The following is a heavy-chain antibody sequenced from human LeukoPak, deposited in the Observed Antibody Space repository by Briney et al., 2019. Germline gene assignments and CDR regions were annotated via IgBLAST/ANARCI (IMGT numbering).Heavy chain of an antibody. V-gene: IGHV3-21*01. D-gene: IGHD3-10*01. CDR3: ARDRGHYYYSYYMDV. Sequence: PGGSLRLSCAASGFTFSSYSMNWVRQASGKGLEWVSSISSSSYIYYADSVKGRFTISRDNAKNSLYLQMNSLRAEDTAVYYCARDRGHYYYSYYMDVGGKGTTVPVSS. CDR1: GFTFSSYS. J-gene: IGHJ6*03. CDR2: ISSSSYI.